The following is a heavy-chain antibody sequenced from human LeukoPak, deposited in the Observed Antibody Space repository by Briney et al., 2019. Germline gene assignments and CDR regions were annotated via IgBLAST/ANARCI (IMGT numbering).Heavy chain of an antibody. Sequence: GGSLRLSCAASGFTVSNNYMSWVRQAPGKGLEWVSVVYSGGSTYSADSVKGRFTISRDNSKNTLYLQMNSLRAEDSAVYYCARDRYSYGFALAGWGQGTLVTVSS. CDR3: ARDRYSYGFALAG. D-gene: IGHD5-18*01. CDR1: GFTVSNNY. V-gene: IGHV3-66*02. CDR2: VYSGGST. J-gene: IGHJ4*02.